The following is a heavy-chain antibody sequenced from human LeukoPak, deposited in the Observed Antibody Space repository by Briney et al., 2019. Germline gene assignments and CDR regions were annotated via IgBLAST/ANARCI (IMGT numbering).Heavy chain of an antibody. CDR3: AIQGDIVATSAAPYYYYGMDV. J-gene: IGHJ6*02. CDR1: GYSFTSYW. V-gene: IGHV5-51*01. D-gene: IGHD5-12*01. Sequence: GESLKISCKGSGYSFTSYWIGWVRQMPGKGLEWMGIIYPGDSDTRYSPSFQGQVTISADKSISTAYLQWSSLKASDTAMYYCAIQGDIVATSAAPYYYYGMDVWGQGTTVTVSS. CDR2: IYPGDSDT.